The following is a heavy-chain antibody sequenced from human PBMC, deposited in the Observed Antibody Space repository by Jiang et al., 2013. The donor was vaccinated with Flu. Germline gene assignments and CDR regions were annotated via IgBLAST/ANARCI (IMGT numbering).Heavy chain of an antibody. CDR3: ASKRYFVPRTFHM. D-gene: IGHD3-9*01. V-gene: IGHV4-4*02. Sequence: GPGLVKPSGTLSLTCAVSGGSISSNNWWSWVRQPPGKGLEWIGEIYHTGSTNYNPSLKSPVTISVDKSKNQFSLKLSSVTAADTAVYYCASKRYFVPRTFHMWGQGTMVTVSS. CDR1: GGSISSNNW. J-gene: IGHJ3*02. CDR2: IYHTGST.